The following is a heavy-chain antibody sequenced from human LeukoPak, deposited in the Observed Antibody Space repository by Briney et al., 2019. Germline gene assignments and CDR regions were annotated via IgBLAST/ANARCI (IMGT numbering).Heavy chain of an antibody. D-gene: IGHD1-20*01. J-gene: IGHJ4*02. CDR3: ARDEGALNW. CDR1: GDRVSRDNTA. Sequence: SQTLSLTCATSGDRVSRDNTAWNWVRQSPSRGLEWLGRTYYKSKWYNDYALSVKSRITINPDTSKNHFSLQLNSVTPEDTAVYYCARDEGALNWWGQGTLVTVSS. V-gene: IGHV6-1*01. CDR2: TYYKSKWYN.